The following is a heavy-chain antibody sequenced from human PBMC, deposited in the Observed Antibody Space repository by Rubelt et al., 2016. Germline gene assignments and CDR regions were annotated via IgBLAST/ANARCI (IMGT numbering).Heavy chain of an antibody. CDR1: GGSISSYY. V-gene: IGHV4-59*08. Sequence: QVQLQESGPGLVKPSETLSLTCTVSGGSISSYYWSWIRQPPGKGLEWIGTIFYSGSTNYNPSLKSRGTISVDTANNQFSLRLSAVTAADTAVYYCARGVYSGSYYYFDYWGQGTLVTVSS. D-gene: IGHD1-26*01. CDR3: ARGVYSGSYYYFDY. J-gene: IGHJ4*02. CDR2: IFYSGST.